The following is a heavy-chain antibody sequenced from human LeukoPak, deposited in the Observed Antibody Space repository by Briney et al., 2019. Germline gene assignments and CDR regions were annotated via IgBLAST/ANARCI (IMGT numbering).Heavy chain of an antibody. CDR3: AKGRYDSSGYYTPFDY. CDR2: IRYDGSNK. CDR1: GFTFSSYG. V-gene: IGHV3-30*02. D-gene: IGHD3-22*01. J-gene: IGHJ4*02. Sequence: PGGSLRLSCAASGFTFSSYGMHWVRQAPGKGLEWVAFIRYDGSNKYYADSVEGRFTISRDNSKNTLYLQMNSLRAEDTAVYYCAKGRYDSSGYYTPFDYWGQGTLVTVSS.